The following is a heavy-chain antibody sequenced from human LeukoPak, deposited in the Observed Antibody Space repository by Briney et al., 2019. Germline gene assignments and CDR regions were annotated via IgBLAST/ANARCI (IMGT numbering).Heavy chain of an antibody. CDR1: GYTFTSYG. V-gene: IGHV1-18*01. Sequence: ASVKVSCKASGYTFTSYGISWVRQAPGQGLEWMGWISAYNGNTNYAQKLQGRVTMTTDTSTSTAYMELSSLKSDDTAVYYCAVVVTLTTAFDIWGQGTMVTVSS. D-gene: IGHD3-22*01. J-gene: IGHJ3*02. CDR2: ISAYNGNT. CDR3: AVVVTLTTAFDI.